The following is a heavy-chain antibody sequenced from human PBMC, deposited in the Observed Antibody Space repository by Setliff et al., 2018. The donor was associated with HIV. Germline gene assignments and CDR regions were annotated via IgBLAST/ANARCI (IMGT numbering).Heavy chain of an antibody. D-gene: IGHD3-10*01. CDR1: GFTFSTFW. Sequence: GGSLRLSCAASGFTFSTFWMGWVRQDPGKGREWVAHIKRDGSSKKYVDSVKGRFTTSRDNAKDSLYLQMHSLRAEYTAVYYCGRWGLPYGIDAWGQGTLVTVSS. CDR3: GRWGLPYGIDA. V-gene: IGHV3-7*01. J-gene: IGHJ4*02. CDR2: IKRDGSSK.